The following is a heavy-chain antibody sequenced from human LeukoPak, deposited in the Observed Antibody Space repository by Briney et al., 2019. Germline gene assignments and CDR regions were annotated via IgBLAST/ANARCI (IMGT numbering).Heavy chain of an antibody. Sequence: SETLSLTCTVSGGSISSSSYYWGWIRQPPGKGLEWIGSIYYSGSTNYNPSLKSRVTISVDTSKNQFSLKLSSVTAADTAVYYCARGGGIEEMATIVGEDYWGQGTLVTVSS. J-gene: IGHJ4*02. V-gene: IGHV4-39*07. CDR2: IYYSGST. D-gene: IGHD5-24*01. CDR3: ARGGGIEEMATIVGEDY. CDR1: GGSISSSSYY.